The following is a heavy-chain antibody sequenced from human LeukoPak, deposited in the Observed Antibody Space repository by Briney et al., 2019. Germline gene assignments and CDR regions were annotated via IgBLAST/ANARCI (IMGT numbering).Heavy chain of an antibody. CDR2: ISGGGERT. Sequence: GGSLRLSCAASGIVFSNTAMNWARQSPGRGLEWVSAISGGGERTFYADSVKGRFIISRDNSKNMLYLQMNSLRADDTAIYYCGKDGGQYSSGPEFDPRGQGALVTVSS. J-gene: IGHJ5*02. V-gene: IGHV3-23*01. D-gene: IGHD6-19*01. CDR1: GIVFSNTA. CDR3: GKDGGQYSSGPEFDP.